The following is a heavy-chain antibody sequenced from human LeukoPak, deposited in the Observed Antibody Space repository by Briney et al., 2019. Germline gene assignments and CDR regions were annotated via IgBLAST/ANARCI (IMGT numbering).Heavy chain of an antibody. D-gene: IGHD3-10*01. V-gene: IGHV3-11*01. Sequence: GGSLRLSCAASGFTFSDYYMSWIRQAPGKGLERVSYISSSGSTIYYADSVKGRFTISRDNAKNSLYLQMNSLRAEDTAVYYCARDTVRGDAFDIWGQGTMVTVSS. CDR1: GFTFSDYY. CDR2: ISSSGSTI. CDR3: ARDTVRGDAFDI. J-gene: IGHJ3*02.